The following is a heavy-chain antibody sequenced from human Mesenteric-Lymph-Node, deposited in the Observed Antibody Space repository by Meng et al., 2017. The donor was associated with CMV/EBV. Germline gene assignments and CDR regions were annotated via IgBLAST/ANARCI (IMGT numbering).Heavy chain of an antibody. J-gene: IGHJ5*02. V-gene: IGHV1-46*01. CDR3: ARGLVYINWFDP. CDR2: INPSGGST. CDR1: GYTFTSYY. Sequence: ASVKVSCKASGYTFTSYYMHWVRQAPGQGLEWMGIINPSGGSTSYAQKFQGRVTMTRNTAMSIAYMELSSLRSEDTAVYYCARGLVYINWFDPWGQGTLVTVSS. D-gene: IGHD5/OR15-5a*01.